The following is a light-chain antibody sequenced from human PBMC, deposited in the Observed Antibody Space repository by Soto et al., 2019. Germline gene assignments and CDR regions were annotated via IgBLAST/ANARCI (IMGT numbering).Light chain of an antibody. J-gene: IGLJ2*01. CDR3: AAWDDSLNVTVV. Sequence: QSVLTQPPSASGTPGQRVTISCSGSSSNIGSNAVNWYQQVPGTAPKLLIYSNNQRPSGVPDRFSGSKSGTSASLAISGLQSEDEADYYCAAWDDSLNVTVVFGGGTKLTVL. CDR2: SNN. V-gene: IGLV1-44*01. CDR1: SSNIGSNA.